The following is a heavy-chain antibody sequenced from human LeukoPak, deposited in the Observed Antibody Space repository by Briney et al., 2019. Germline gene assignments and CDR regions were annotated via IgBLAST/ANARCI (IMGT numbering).Heavy chain of an antibody. CDR2: IYYSGST. Sequence: SETLSPTCTVSGGSISNYYWDWIRQPPGKRMEWIGYIYYSGSTNYNPSLKSRVTMSVDTSKNQFSLKLSSVTAADTAVYYCARGAGYSSSGHPYYFDYWGQGTLVTVSS. CDR1: GGSISNYY. J-gene: IGHJ4*02. V-gene: IGHV4-59*12. CDR3: ARGAGYSSSGHPYYFDY. D-gene: IGHD6-6*01.